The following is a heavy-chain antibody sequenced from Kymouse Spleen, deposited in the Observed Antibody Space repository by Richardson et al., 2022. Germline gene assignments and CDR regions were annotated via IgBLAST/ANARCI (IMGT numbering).Heavy chain of an antibody. V-gene: IGHV3-73*02. J-gene: IGHJ4*02. Sequence: EVQLVESGGGLVQPGGSLKLSCAASGFTFSGSAMHWVRQASGKGLEWVGRIRSKANSYATAYAASVKGRFTISRDDSKNTAYLQMNSLKTEDTAVYYCTRSGIAVAGTFDYWGQGTLVTVSS. CDR1: GFTFSGSA. D-gene: IGHD6-19*01. CDR2: IRSKANSYAT. CDR3: TRSGIAVAGTFDY.